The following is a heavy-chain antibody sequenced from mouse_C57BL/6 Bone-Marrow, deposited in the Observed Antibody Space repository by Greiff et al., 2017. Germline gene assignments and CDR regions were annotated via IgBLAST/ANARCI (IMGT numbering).Heavy chain of an antibody. J-gene: IGHJ3*01. CDR2: INSDGGST. Sequence: EVKLMESGGGLVQPGESLKLSCESNEYEFPSHDMSWVRKTPEKRLELVAAINSDGGSTYYPDTMEGRFIISRDNTKKTLYLQMSSLRSEDTALYYCARQGVPDRFAYWGQGTLVTVSA. V-gene: IGHV5-2*01. CDR3: ARQGVPDRFAY. CDR1: EYEFPSHD. D-gene: IGHD5-1*01.